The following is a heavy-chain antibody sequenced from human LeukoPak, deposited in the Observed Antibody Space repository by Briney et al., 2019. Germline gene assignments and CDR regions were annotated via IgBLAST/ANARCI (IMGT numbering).Heavy chain of an antibody. CDR3: ARDDSSGFFDC. J-gene: IGHJ4*02. V-gene: IGHV3-53*01. D-gene: IGHD3-22*01. CDR2: IYSGGST. CDR1: GFTVSSNY. Sequence: GRSLRLSCAASGFTVSSNYMSWVRQAPGKGLEWISIIYSGGSTYYADSVKGRFTISRDNSKNTLYLQMNSLRAEDTAVYYCARDDSSGFFDCWGQGTLVTVSS.